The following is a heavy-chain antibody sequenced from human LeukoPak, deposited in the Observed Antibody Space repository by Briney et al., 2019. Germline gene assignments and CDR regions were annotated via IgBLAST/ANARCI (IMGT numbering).Heavy chain of an antibody. D-gene: IGHD2-2*02. V-gene: IGHV3-7*03. CDR1: GFTLRAHW. CDR3: ARDGYNYAMDV. CDR2: INHDGTEK. J-gene: IGHJ6*04. Sequence: GGSLRLSCTASGFTLRAHWMTWVRQAPGKGLEWVANINHDGTEKNSIDSVKGRFTISRDNTKNSLYLQMNSLGAEDAAVYFCARDGYNYAMDVWGKGTTVTVSS.